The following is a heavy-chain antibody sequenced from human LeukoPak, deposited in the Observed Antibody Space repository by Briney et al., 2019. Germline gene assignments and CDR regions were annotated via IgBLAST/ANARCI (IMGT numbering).Heavy chain of an antibody. J-gene: IGHJ3*01. CDR1: GYAFTGYY. Sequence: GASVKVSCKTSGYAFTGYYMHWVRQAPGQGLEWMGWINPYSGGTNYAQEFLGRVTMTRDTSISTVYMELSRLRSDDTAVYYCARDLSGGDYGGNSGAFDVWGQGTMVTVSS. V-gene: IGHV1-2*02. CDR2: INPYSGGT. CDR3: ARDLSGGDYGGNSGAFDV. D-gene: IGHD4-23*01.